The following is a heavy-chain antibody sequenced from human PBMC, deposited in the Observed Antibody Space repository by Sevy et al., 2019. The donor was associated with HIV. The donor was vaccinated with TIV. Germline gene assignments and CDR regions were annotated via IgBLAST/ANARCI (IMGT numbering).Heavy chain of an antibody. V-gene: IGHV4-39*01. CDR1: GGSISSSSYY. D-gene: IGHD2-15*01. CDR3: ARQGLVAATAVWFDP. Sequence: ETLSLTCTVSGGSISSSSYYWGWIRQPPGKGLEWIGSIYYSGSTYYNPSLKSRVTISVDTSKNQFSLKLSSVTAADTAVYYCARQGLVAATAVWFDPWVQGTLVTVSS. J-gene: IGHJ5*02. CDR2: IYYSGST.